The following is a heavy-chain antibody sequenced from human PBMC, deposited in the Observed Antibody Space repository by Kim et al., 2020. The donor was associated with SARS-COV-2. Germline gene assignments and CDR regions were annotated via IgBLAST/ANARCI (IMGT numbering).Heavy chain of an antibody. V-gene: IGHV1-24*01. J-gene: IGHJ4*02. CDR2: FDPEDGEI. Sequence: ASVKVSCKVSGYTLTELSMHWVRQAPGKGLEWMGGFDPEDGEIIYAQELQDGLTMTEDTTIDTGYMELRSLESEDTAVYYCATYASGSRYFDLWGQGTLV. D-gene: IGHD3-10*01. CDR3: ATYASGSRYFDL. CDR1: GYTLTELS.